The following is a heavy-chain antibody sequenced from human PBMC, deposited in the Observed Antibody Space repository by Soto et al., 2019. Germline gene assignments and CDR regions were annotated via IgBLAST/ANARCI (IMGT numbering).Heavy chain of an antibody. V-gene: IGHV3-23*01. Sequence: GGSLRLSCAASGFSFSSYAMSWVRQAPGKGLEWVSAISGSGGSTYYADSVKGRFTISRDNSKNTLCLQMNSLRAEDTAVYYCAKMREDYYDSSRFDYWGQGTLVTVSS. CDR3: AKMREDYYDSSRFDY. CDR2: ISGSGGST. D-gene: IGHD3-22*01. J-gene: IGHJ4*02. CDR1: GFSFSSYA.